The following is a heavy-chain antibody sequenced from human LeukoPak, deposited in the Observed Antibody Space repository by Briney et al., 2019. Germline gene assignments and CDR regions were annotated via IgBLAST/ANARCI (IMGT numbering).Heavy chain of an antibody. J-gene: IGHJ3*02. CDR2: LSTDGSST. V-gene: IGHV3-74*01. CDR3: AKDLRDYGAYSSAFDI. D-gene: IGHD4-17*01. Sequence: GGSLRLSCAASGFTFSSYWMHWVRQAPGKGLVWVSRLSTDGSSTSYADSVKGRFTISRDNAKNTLYLQMNSLRAEDTAVYYCAKDLRDYGAYSSAFDIWGQGTMVTVSS. CDR1: GFTFSSYW.